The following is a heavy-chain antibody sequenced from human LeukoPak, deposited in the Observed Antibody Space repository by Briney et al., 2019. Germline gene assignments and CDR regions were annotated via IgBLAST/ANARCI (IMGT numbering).Heavy chain of an antibody. CDR1: GFTFKNYA. CDR3: AKPGRTATGLFDS. V-gene: IGHV3-23*01. D-gene: IGHD3-9*01. CDR2: FSVNGRDT. J-gene: IGHJ4*02. Sequence: GGSLRLSCAASGFTFKNYALSWVRQAPGKGLEWVSGFSVNGRDTYYADFVKGRFTIARDIAKNTLYLQMNSLRAEDTATYYCAKPGRTATGLFDSWGQGTLVTVSS.